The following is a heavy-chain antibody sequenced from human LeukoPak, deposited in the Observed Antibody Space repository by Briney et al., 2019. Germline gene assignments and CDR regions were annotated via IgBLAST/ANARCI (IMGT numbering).Heavy chain of an antibody. J-gene: IGHJ5*02. V-gene: IGHV1-8*03. CDR2: MNPNSGNT. Sequence: ASVKVSCKASVYTFTSYDINWVRQATGQGLEWMGWMNPNSGNTGYAQKFQGRVTITRNTSISTAYMELSSLRSEDTAVYYCARGGVLRYFDWLSPDNWFDPWGQGTLVTVSS. CDR3: ARGGVLRYFDWLSPDNWFDP. CDR1: VYTFTSYD. D-gene: IGHD3-9*01.